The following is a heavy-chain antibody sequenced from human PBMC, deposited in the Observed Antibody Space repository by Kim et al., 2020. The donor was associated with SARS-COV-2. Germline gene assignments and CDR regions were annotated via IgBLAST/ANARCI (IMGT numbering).Heavy chain of an antibody. D-gene: IGHD2-21*01. CDR2: IKSKTDGGTT. V-gene: IGHV3-15*01. J-gene: IGHJ3*02. Sequence: LSLTCAASGFTFSNAWMSWVRQAPGKGLEWVGRIKSKTDGGTTDYAAPVKGRFTISRDDSKKTLFLQMISLKTDDTAVYYCTTFLRENPDWDAFDIWGQGTMVTVS. CDR3: TTFLRENPDWDAFDI. CDR1: GFTFSNAW.